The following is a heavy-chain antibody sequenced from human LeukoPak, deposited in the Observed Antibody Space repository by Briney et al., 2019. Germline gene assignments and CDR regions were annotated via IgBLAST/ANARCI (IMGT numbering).Heavy chain of an antibody. CDR1: GYTFTSYF. V-gene: IGHV1-46*01. J-gene: IGHJ4*02. CDR2: INPSGGTT. Sequence: ASVKISCKASGYTFTSYFMHWVRQAPGQGLEWMGMINPSGGTTNYAQKFQGRVTMTRDTSTSTVYMELSSLTSEDTAVYYCAREEAGGLFDYWGQGTLVTASS. CDR3: AREEAGGLFDY. D-gene: IGHD3-16*01.